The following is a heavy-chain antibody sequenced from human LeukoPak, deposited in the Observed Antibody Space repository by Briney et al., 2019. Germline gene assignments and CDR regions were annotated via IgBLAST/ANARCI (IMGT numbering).Heavy chain of an antibody. CDR2: IYYSGST. D-gene: IGHD1-26*01. J-gene: IGHJ4*02. V-gene: IGHV4-59*01. CDR1: GGSISSYY. CDR3: ARSSGSYKDY. Sequence: SETLSLTCTVSGGSISSYYWSWIRQPPGKGLEWIGYIYYSGSTNYNPSLKSRATISVDTSKNQFSLKLSSVTAADTAVYYCARSSGSYKDYWGQGTLVTVSS.